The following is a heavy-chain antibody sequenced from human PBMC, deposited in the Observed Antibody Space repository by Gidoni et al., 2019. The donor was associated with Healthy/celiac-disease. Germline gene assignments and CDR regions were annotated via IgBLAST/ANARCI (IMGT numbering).Heavy chain of an antibody. CDR3: ARGVAAAEGYYYYYMDV. V-gene: IGHV1-3*01. CDR2: INAGNGNT. D-gene: IGHD6-13*01. Sequence: VQLVQSGAEVKKPGASVKVSCKASGYTFTSYAMHWVRQAPGQRLEWMGWINAGNGNTKYSQKFQGRVTITRDTSASTAYMELSSLRSEDTAVYYCARGVAAAEGYYYYYMDVWGKGTTVTVSS. J-gene: IGHJ6*03. CDR1: GYTFTSYA.